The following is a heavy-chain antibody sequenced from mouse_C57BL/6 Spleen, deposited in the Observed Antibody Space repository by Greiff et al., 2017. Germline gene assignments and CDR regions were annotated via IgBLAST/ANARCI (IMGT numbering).Heavy chain of an antibody. CDR1: GYAFSSYW. V-gene: IGHV1-80*01. CDR2: IYPGDGDT. CDR3: ARLWLGERGSFAY. D-gene: IGHD4-1*01. J-gene: IGHJ3*01. Sequence: QVQLQQSGAELVKPGASVKISCKASGYAFSSYWMNWVKQRPGKGLEWIGQIYPGDGDTNYNGKFKGKATLTADKSSSTAYMQLSSLTSEDSAVYFCARLWLGERGSFAYWGQGTLVTVSA.